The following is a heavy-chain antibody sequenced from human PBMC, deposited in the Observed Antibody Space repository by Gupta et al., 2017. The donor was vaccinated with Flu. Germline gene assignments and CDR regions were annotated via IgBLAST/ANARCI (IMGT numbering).Heavy chain of an antibody. CDR1: GFIFTNAW. V-gene: IGHV3-15*01. Sequence: EVQLVESGGGLVKPGGYLRSSCAASGFIFTNAWMTWVRQGPGKGLEWVGRIRSKFDGGSTDYAASVKGRFTISRDDSANTLYLQVNSLKIEDTALYYCATENTFYDSAPYFDYWGQGTLVTVS. CDR2: IRSKFDGGST. D-gene: IGHD2/OR15-2a*01. CDR3: ATENTFYDSAPYFDY. J-gene: IGHJ4*02.